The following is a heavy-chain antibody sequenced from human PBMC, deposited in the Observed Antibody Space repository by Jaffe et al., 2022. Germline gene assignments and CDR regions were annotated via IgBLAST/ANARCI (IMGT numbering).Heavy chain of an antibody. CDR1: GFTFSSYS. D-gene: IGHD2-15*01. CDR2: ISSSSSYI. V-gene: IGHV3-21*01. J-gene: IGHJ4*02. CDR3: ARDLGYCSGGSCYPAHFDY. Sequence: EVQLVESGGGLVKPGGSLRLSCAASGFTFSSYSMNWVRQAPGKGLEWVSSISSSSSYIYYADSVKGRFTISRDNAKNSLYLQMNSLRAEDTAVYYCARDLGYCSGGSCYPAHFDYWGQGTLVTVSS.